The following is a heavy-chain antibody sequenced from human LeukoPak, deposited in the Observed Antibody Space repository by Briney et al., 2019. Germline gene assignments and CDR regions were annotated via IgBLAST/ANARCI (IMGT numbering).Heavy chain of an antibody. Sequence: GGSLRLSCAASGFTFSSYSMNWVRQAPGKGLEWVSSISSSSSYIYYADSVKGRFTISRDNAKNSLYLQMNSLRAEDTAVYYCARVLIAVADGSSGYWGQGTLVTVSS. CDR1: GFTFSSYS. CDR3: ARVLIAVADGSSGY. D-gene: IGHD6-19*01. V-gene: IGHV3-21*01. J-gene: IGHJ4*02. CDR2: ISSSSSYI.